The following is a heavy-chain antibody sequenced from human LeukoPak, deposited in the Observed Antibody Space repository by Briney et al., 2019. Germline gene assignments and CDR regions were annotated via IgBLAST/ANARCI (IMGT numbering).Heavy chain of an antibody. CDR1: GFTFSSFA. V-gene: IGHV3-23*01. Sequence: GGSLRLSCAASGFTFSSFAMNWVRQAPGKGLEWVSSIGGSGSYIYYADSVKSRFTISRDNSKNTLYLQMNSLRAEDTAVYYCAKDTPSRIDSWGQGTLVTVSS. CDR3: AKDTPSRIDS. CDR2: IGGSGSYI. J-gene: IGHJ4*02.